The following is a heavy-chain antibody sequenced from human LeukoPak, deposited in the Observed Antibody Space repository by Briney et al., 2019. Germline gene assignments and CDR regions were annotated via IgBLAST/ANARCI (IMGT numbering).Heavy chain of an antibody. CDR1: GASISNSFYY. D-gene: IGHD5-18*01. CDR3: ARGTARPGTYRGYSYGRPGFDY. V-gene: IGHV4-39*07. Sequence: SETLSLTCTVSGASISNSFYYWGWIRQPPGKGLVWFGSINYSGSTYYNSSLKSRANISVDTSKNQFSLKLNSVTAADTAVYYCARGTARPGTYRGYSYGRPGFDYWGQGTLVTVSS. CDR2: INYSGST. J-gene: IGHJ4*02.